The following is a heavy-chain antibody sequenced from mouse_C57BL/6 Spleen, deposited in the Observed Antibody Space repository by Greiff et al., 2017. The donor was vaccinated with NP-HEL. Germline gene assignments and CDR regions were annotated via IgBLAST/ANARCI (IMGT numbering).Heavy chain of an antibody. CDR1: GFNIKDYY. CDR2: IDPEDGDT. J-gene: IGHJ3*01. D-gene: IGHD2-3*01. Sequence: EVQLQQSGAELVRPGASVKLSCTASGFNIKDYYMHWVKQRPEQGLEWIGRIDPEDGDTEYAPKFQGKATMTADISSNTAYLQLSSLTSEDTAVYYCLPDGSYASIAYWGQGTLVTVSA. V-gene: IGHV14-1*01. CDR3: LPDGSYASIAY.